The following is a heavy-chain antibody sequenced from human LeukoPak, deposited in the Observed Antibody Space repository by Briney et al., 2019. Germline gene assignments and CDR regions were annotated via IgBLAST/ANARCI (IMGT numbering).Heavy chain of an antibody. CDR3: AKDPLVGGFYYYYYMDV. CDR2: IYSGGST. V-gene: IGHV3-66*01. D-gene: IGHD3-16*01. CDR1: GFTVSSNY. J-gene: IGHJ6*03. Sequence: GGSLRLSCAASGFTVSSNYMSWVRQAPGKGLEWVSVIYSGGSTYYADSVKGRFTISRDNSKNTLYLQMNSLRAEDTAVYYCAKDPLVGGFYYYYYMDVWGKGTTVTVSS.